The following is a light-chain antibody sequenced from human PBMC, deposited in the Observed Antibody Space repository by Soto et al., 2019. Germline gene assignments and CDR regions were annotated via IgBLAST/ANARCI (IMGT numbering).Light chain of an antibody. Sequence: IPLTQSPSSLSASVGDRVTITCRASQDISGYLAWYQQRPGKAPKLLIYAASTLQSEVPSRFSGHGSGTDFTLSISSLQPEDFGTYYCQQLNGYPPYTFGQGTKLEIK. V-gene: IGKV1-9*01. CDR1: QDISGY. CDR3: QQLNGYPPYT. CDR2: AAS. J-gene: IGKJ2*01.